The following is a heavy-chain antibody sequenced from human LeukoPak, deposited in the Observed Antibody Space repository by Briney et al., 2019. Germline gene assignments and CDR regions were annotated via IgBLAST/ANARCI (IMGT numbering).Heavy chain of an antibody. CDR2: IIPILGIA. Sequence: ASVKVSCKASGGTFSSYAISWVRQAPGQGLEWMGRIIPILGIANYAQKFQGRVTITADKSTSTAYMELSSLRSEDTAVYYCARDYYDSHPLFDYWGQGTLVAVSS. V-gene: IGHV1-69*04. J-gene: IGHJ4*02. CDR3: ARDYYDSHPLFDY. CDR1: GGTFSSYA. D-gene: IGHD3-22*01.